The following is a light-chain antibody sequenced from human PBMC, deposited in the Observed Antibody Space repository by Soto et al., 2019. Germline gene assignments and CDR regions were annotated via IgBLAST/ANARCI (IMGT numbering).Light chain of an antibody. V-gene: IGKV1-9*01. CDR2: SES. Sequence: IQLTQSPCVLSTPALDTIKITCRASQALSNYLAWYQQKPGKATDLLIYSESTLQSWVTWRFSGSGSEKEFSIPIRALQPEDFENYCCQQLSRYPLTFGGGTKVDIK. CDR3: QQLSRYPLT. J-gene: IGKJ4*01. CDR1: QALSNY.